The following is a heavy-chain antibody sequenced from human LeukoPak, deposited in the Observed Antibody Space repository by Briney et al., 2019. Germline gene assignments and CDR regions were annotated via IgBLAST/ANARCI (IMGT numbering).Heavy chain of an antibody. CDR3: AHRRSIVGIFDAFDV. CDR1: GFSLTTDEVG. J-gene: IGHJ3*01. CDR2: IYGDGEK. V-gene: IGHV2-5*02. D-gene: IGHD1-26*01. Sequence: SGPTLVNPTQTLTLTCTFSGFSLTTDEVGVGLIRQPPGKALEWLALIYGDGEKRYSPSLESRIGITKDTSKNQVVLTMTNMDPVDTGTYYCAHRRSIVGIFDAFDVWGHGTMVTVSS.